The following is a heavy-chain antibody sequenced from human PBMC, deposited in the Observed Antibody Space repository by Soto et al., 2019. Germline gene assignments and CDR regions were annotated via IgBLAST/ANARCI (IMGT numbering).Heavy chain of an antibody. CDR2: ISWNSGSI. V-gene: IGHV3-9*01. J-gene: IGHJ4*02. CDR1: GFTFDDYA. D-gene: IGHD3-9*01. Sequence: GGSLRLSCAASGFTFDDYAMHWVRQAPGKGLEWVSGISWNSGSIGYADSVKGRFTISRDNAKNSLYLQMNSLRAEDTALYYCAKGSQPLSPYFVTTFDYWGQGTLVTVSS. CDR3: AKGSQPLSPYFVTTFDY.